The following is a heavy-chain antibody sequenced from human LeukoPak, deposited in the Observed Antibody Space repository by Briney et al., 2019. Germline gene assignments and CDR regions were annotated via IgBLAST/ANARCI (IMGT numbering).Heavy chain of an antibody. J-gene: IGHJ2*01. Sequence: SETLSLTCTVSGGSISSYYWSWIRQPPGKGLEWIGYIYYSGSTNYNPSLKSRVTISVDTSKNQFSLKLSSVTAADTAVFYCARHGWHSWYFDLWGRGTLVTVSS. D-gene: IGHD6-19*01. CDR3: ARHGWHSWYFDL. V-gene: IGHV4-59*12. CDR1: GGSISSYY. CDR2: IYYSGST.